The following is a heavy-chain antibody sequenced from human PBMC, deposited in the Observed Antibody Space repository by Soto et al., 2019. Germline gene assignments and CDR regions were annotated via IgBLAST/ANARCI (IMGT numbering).Heavy chain of an antibody. J-gene: IGHJ5*02. D-gene: IGHD3-10*01. CDR1: GDSISRGSYT. CDR3: ARDMAVRGAKGWLDP. Sequence: TLSLTCVVSGDSISRGSYTWNWIRQPPGKDLEWIGFTYESGSTYYNASLKSRVTISVDRSKNQLSLILPSVTAADTAMYFGARDMAVRGAKGWLDPWGKGTLVTVYS. CDR2: TYESGST. V-gene: IGHV4-30-2*01.